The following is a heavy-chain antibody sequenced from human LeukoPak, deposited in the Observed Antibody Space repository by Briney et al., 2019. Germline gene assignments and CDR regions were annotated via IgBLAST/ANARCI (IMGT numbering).Heavy chain of an antibody. CDR3: ASRLAAAAINWFDP. D-gene: IGHD6-13*01. Sequence: PGGSLRLSCAASGFSVRSNYMTWVRQAPGKGLEWVSVIYSDVSGGSTYYADSVKGRFTTSRDNSKNTLYLQMNSLRAEDTAVYYCASRLAAAAINWFDPWGQGTLVTVSS. J-gene: IGHJ5*01. CDR1: GFSVRSNY. V-gene: IGHV3-66*01. CDR2: IYSDVSGGST.